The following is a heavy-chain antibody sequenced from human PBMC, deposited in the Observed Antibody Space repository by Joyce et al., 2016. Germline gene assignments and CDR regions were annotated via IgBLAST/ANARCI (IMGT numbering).Heavy chain of an antibody. V-gene: IGHV6-1*01. CDR2: TYYRSKWYN. J-gene: IGHJ3*01. CDR3: AGGHAFDF. Sequence: QSPWRGLEWLGRTYYRSKWYNEYAVSVKGRISFNPDTSKNHLSRQLNSVTPDDTAVYYCAGGHAFDFWGQGTLVTVSS.